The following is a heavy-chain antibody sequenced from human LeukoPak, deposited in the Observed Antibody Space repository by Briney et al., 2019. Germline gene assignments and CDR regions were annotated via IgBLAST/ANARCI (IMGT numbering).Heavy chain of an antibody. CDR3: AREGIAVAVPFDY. CDR1: GFTFSSYS. J-gene: IGHJ4*02. D-gene: IGHD6-19*01. Sequence: GGSLRLSCAASGFTFSSYSMNWVRQAPGKGLEWVSSISSSSSYIYYADSVKGRFTISRDNAKNSLSLQMNSLRAEDTAVYYCAREGIAVAVPFDYWGQGTLVTVSS. CDR2: ISSSSSYI. V-gene: IGHV3-21*01.